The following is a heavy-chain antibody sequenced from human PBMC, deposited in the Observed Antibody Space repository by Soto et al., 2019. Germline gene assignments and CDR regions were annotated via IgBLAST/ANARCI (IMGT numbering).Heavy chain of an antibody. CDR1: GGPISTGDYY. D-gene: IGHD3-22*01. J-gene: IGHJ4*02. V-gene: IGHV4-30-4*02. Sequence: SETLSLTFTVSGGPISTGDYYWSCIRQPPWKGLQLIGYIYYSGSTHYNPSLKSRVTISVDTSKNQFSLKLNSVTAADTDVYYCARVVKTRSYYYDSSDQPFSFDYWGQGALVTVSS. CDR3: ARVVKTRSYYYDSSDQPFSFDY. CDR2: IYYSGST.